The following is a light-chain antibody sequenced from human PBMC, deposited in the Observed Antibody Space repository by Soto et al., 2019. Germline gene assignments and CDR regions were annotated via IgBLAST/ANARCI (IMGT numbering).Light chain of an antibody. CDR1: QGISSY. CDR3: QQLNSYPPT. V-gene: IGKV1-9*01. J-gene: IGKJ1*01. CDR2: AAS. Sequence: IQVTQSPSSLSASGGDRVTITCRARQGISSYLAWYQQKPGKAPKLLIYAASTLQSGVPSRFSGSGSGTDFTRTIRSLQPADFAPYYCQQLNSYPPTFGQGTKVEIK.